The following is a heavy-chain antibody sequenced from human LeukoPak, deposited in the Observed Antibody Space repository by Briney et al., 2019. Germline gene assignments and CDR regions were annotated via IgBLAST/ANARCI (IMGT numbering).Heavy chain of an antibody. CDR1: GGSISSSSYY. CDR2: AYYDGST. J-gene: IGHJ4*02. Sequence: SETLSLTCTVSGGSISSSSYYWGWIRQPPGKGLEWIGTAYYDGSTYYNPPLKSRLTIFVDTSKNQFSLKLSSVTAADTAAYYCSRFAASSPVYYFDYWGQGTLVTVSS. D-gene: IGHD6-13*01. CDR3: SRFAASSPVYYFDY. V-gene: IGHV4-39*01.